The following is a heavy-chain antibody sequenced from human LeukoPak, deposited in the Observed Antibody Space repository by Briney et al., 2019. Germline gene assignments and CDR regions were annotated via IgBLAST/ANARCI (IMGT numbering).Heavy chain of an antibody. CDR1: GFTFSNYA. Sequence: GGSLRLSCAASGFTFSNYAMHWVRQAPGEGLEWVAVISYDGNHKYSADSVKGRLTISRDNSKSTLHLQMNSLRVEDTALYYCARGPQDYFDYWGQGTLVTVSS. CDR3: ARGPQDYFDY. J-gene: IGHJ4*02. CDR2: ISYDGNHK. V-gene: IGHV3-30-3*01.